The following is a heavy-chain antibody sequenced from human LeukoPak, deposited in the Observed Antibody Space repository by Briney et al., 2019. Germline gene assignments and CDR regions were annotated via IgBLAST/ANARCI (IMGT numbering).Heavy chain of an antibody. CDR2: MNPNSGNT. D-gene: IGHD2-8*02. V-gene: IGHV1-8*01. CDR3: ARGPATVVYADY. J-gene: IGHJ4*02. Sequence: ASVKVSCKASGYTFTSYDINWVRQAPGQGLEWMGWMNPNSGNTGYAQKFQGRVTMTRNTSISTAYMELSSLRSEDTAVYYCARGPATVVYADYWGQGTLVTVSS. CDR1: GYTFTSYD.